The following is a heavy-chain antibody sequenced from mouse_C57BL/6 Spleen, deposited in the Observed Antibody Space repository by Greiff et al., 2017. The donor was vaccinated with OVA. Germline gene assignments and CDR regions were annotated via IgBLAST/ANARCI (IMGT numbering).Heavy chain of an antibody. J-gene: IGHJ1*03. V-gene: IGHV14-2*01. CDR3: AITTVVATRYFDV. Sequence: LVESGAELVKPGASVKLSCTASGFNIKDYYMHWVKQRTEQGLEWIGRIDPEDGETKYAPKFQGKATITADTSSNTAYLQLSSLTSEDTAVYYCAITTVVATRYFDVWGTGTTVTVSS. D-gene: IGHD1-1*01. CDR2: IDPEDGET. CDR1: GFNIKDYY.